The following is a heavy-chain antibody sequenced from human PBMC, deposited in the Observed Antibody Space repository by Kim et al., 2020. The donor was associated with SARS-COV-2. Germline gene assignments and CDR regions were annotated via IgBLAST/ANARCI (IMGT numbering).Heavy chain of an antibody. CDR2: ISGSGGST. J-gene: IGHJ3*02. Sequence: GGSLRLSCAASGLTFSSYAMSWVRQAPGKGLEWVSPISGSGGSTYYADSAKGRFTISSANANNTPKLQMQSLRPEDKAAYYCAKSLDSYYSRGYHAFDI. V-gene: IGHV3-23*01. D-gene: IGHD3-22*01. CDR1: GLTFSSYA. CDR3: AKSLDSYYSRGYHAFDI.